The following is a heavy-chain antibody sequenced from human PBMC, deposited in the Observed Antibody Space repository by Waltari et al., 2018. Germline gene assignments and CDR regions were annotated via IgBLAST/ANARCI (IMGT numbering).Heavy chain of an antibody. J-gene: IGHJ4*02. Sequence: GQVGEEGGGGGQPGRSMRLSCAASGFPFSSYAMHWVRQPPGKGLEWVAVISYDGSNKYYADSVKGRFTISRDNSTNTLYLQMNSLSAEATAVYYCARDRSIFGVSRTLFFGYWGQGTLVTVSS. CDR1: GFPFSSYA. CDR2: ISYDGSNK. D-gene: IGHD3-3*01. CDR3: ARDRSIFGVSRTLFFGY. V-gene: IGHV3-30-3*01.